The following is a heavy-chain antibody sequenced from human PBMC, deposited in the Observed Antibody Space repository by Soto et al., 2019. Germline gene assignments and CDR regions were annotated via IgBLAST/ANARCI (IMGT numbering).Heavy chain of an antibody. CDR2: ISWNSGSI. D-gene: IGHD3-10*01. J-gene: IGHJ6*03. V-gene: IGHV3-9*01. Sequence: GGSLRLSCAASGFTFDDYAMHWVRQAPGKGLEWVSGISWNSGSIGYADSVKGRFTISRDNAKNSLYLQMNSLRAEDTALYYCAKGPDMVRGVTEKSYYYMDVWGKGTTVTVSS. CDR1: GFTFDDYA. CDR3: AKGPDMVRGVTEKSYYYMDV.